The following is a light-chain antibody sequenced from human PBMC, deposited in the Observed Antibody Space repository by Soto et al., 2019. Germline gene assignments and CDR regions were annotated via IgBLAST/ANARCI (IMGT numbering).Light chain of an antibody. CDR2: EDN. V-gene: IGLV2-23*01. CDR3: CSYAGSTTFI. CDR1: SSDVGSYKL. J-gene: IGLJ1*01. Sequence: QSALTQPASVSGSPGQSITISCTGTSSDVGSYKLLSWYQQYPGKAPQLIIYEDNQRPTGVSKRFSGSKSGNTASLTISELQAEYEANYYCCSYAGSTTFIFGTGTKLTVL.